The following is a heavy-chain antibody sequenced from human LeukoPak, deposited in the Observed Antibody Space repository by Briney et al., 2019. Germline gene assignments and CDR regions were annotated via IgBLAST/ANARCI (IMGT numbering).Heavy chain of an antibody. D-gene: IGHD2-8*01. CDR3: ARRAWSYYYYMDV. CDR2: ISAYNGNT. J-gene: IGHJ6*03. CDR1: GYTFTSYG. Sequence: GASVKVSCKASGYTFTSYGISWVRRAPGQGLEWMGWISAYNGNTNYAQKLLGRVTMTTDTSTSTAYMELRSLRSDDTAVYYCARRAWSYYYYMDVWGKGTTVTVSS. V-gene: IGHV1-18*01.